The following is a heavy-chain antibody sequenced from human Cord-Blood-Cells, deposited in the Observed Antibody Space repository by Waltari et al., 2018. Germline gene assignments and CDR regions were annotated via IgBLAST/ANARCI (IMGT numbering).Heavy chain of an antibody. CDR3: ATGLFCDAFDI. CDR2: INSDGSST. Sequence: EVQLVESGGGLVQPGGSLRLSCAASGFPFSSYWMHWVRQAPGKGLVWVSRINSDGSSTSYADSVKGRFTISRDNAKNTLYLQMNSLRAEDTAVYYCATGLFCDAFDIWGQGTMVTVSS. D-gene: IGHD3-3*01. V-gene: IGHV3-74*01. CDR1: GFPFSSYW. J-gene: IGHJ3*02.